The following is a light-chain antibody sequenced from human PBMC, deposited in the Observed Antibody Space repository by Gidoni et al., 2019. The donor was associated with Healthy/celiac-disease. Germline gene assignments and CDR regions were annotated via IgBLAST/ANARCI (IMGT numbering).Light chain of an antibody. CDR2: EVS. Sequence: QTALTQPPSASGSPGNSVSISCTGTSSDVGCYNYVSWYQQHPGKAPKHMIYEVSKRPSGVPDRFSGSKSGNTASLTVSGLQAEDEADYYCSSYAGSNNYVVFGGGTKLTVL. CDR3: SSYAGSNNYVV. J-gene: IGLJ2*01. V-gene: IGLV2-8*01. CDR1: SSDVGCYNY.